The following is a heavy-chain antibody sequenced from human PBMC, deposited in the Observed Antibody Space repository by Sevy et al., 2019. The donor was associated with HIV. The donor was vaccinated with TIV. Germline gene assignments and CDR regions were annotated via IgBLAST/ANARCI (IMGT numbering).Heavy chain of an antibody. CDR1: GFTFSSYE. Sequence: GGSLRLSCEASGFTFSSYEMNWVRQAPGKGLEWVSSISGSGGSTYYGDCAKGRFSISRDNFNNRVFLEMNTLRADDTAVYYCARGYGSGSPPDYWGQGTLVTVSS. CDR2: ISGSGGST. D-gene: IGHD3-10*01. CDR3: ARGYGSGSPPDY. J-gene: IGHJ4*02. V-gene: IGHV3-23*01.